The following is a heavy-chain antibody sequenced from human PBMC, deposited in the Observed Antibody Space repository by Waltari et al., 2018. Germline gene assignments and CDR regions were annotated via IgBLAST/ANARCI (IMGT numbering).Heavy chain of an antibody. J-gene: IGHJ4*02. CDR1: SGSFSGFH. V-gene: IGHV4-34*01. CDR3: ARGGDCGGDCVLGY. D-gene: IGHD2-21*02. CDR2: ILPSGGT. Sequence: QVQLQQWGAGLLKPSETLSLTCVIHSGSFSGFHWSWLRQPPGQGLEWIGEILPSGGTTYNPALKSRVTMSVEAFKTQVSRKVVSVDAADTAVYYWARGGDCGGDCVLGYWGQGTLVTVSS.